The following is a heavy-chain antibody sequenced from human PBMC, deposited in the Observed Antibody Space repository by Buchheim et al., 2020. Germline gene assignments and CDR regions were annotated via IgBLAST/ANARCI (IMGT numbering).Heavy chain of an antibody. V-gene: IGHV3-33*01. D-gene: IGHD3-10*01. Sequence: QVQLVESGGGVVQPGRSLRLSCAASGFTFSSYGMHWVRQAPGKGLEWVAVIWYDGSNKYYADSVKGRFTISRDNSKNTPYLQMNSLRAEDTAVYYCARDRGTVHYGSGSYGIPYYFDYWGQGTL. CDR3: ARDRGTVHYGSGSYGIPYYFDY. CDR1: GFTFSSYG. CDR2: IWYDGSNK. J-gene: IGHJ4*02.